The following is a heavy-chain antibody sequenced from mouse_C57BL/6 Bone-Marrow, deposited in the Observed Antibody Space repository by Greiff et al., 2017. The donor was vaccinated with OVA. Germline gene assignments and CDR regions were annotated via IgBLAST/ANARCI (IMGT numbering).Heavy chain of an antibody. J-gene: IGHJ1*03. CDR3: ARETGTADWYFDV. CDR1: GYSITSGYD. V-gene: IGHV3-1*01. CDR2: ISYSGST. D-gene: IGHD4-1*01. Sequence: EVQLQQSGPGMVKPSQSLSLTCTVTGYSITSGYDWHWIRHFPGNKLEWMGYISYSGSTNYNPSLKSRISITHDTSKNHFFLKLNSVTTEDTATYDCARETGTADWYFDVWGTGTTVTVSS.